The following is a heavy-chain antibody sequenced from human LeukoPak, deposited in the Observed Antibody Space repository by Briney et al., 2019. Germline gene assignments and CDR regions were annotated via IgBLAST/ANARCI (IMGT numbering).Heavy chain of an antibody. CDR2: IYYSGST. Sequence: PSETLSLTCTVSGGSISSGDYYWSWIRQPPGKGLEWIGYIYYSGSTYYNPSLKSRVTISVDTSKNQFSLKLSSVTAADTAVYYCARATYYYDSSGYSSLSSFDYWGQGTLVTVSS. J-gene: IGHJ4*02. CDR1: GGSISSGDYY. V-gene: IGHV4-30-4*01. CDR3: ARATYYYDSSGYSSLSSFDY. D-gene: IGHD3-22*01.